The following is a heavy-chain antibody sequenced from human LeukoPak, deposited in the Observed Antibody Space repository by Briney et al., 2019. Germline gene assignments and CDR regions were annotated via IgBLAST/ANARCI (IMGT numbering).Heavy chain of an antibody. D-gene: IGHD2-8*02. V-gene: IGHV3-23*01. CDR1: GFTFSNYA. J-gene: IGHJ4*02. CDR2: ISGSGDST. CDR3: AKDQVLSTAGDVWC. Sequence: GSLRLSCAASGFTFSNYAMSWVRQAPGKGLEWVSAISGSGDSTYYADSVKGRFTISRDNSKNTLYLQMNSLRADDTAIYYCAKDQVLSTAGDVWCWGQGTLVTVSS.